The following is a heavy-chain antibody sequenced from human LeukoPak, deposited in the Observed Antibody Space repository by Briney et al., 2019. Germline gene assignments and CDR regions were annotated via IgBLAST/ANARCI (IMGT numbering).Heavy chain of an antibody. J-gene: IGHJ4*02. CDR3: AKYAPPTTALTRFFDD. Sequence: ASVKVSCKASGGTFSSYAISWVRQAPGQGLEWMGGIIPIFGTANYAQKFQGRVTITADESTSTAYMELSSLRVEDTAVYYCAKYAPPTTALTRFFDDWGQGTLVTVSS. V-gene: IGHV1-69*13. CDR2: IIPIFGTA. CDR1: GGTFSSYA. D-gene: IGHD4-17*01.